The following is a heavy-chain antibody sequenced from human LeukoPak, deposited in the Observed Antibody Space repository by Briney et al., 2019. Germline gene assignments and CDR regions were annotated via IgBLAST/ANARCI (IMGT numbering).Heavy chain of an antibody. J-gene: IGHJ5*02. CDR1: GGSISSYY. CDR2: IYTSGST. CDR3: ARTGAVAGNWFDP. V-gene: IGHV4-4*07. Sequence: SETLSLTCTVSGGSISSYYWSWIRQPAGKGLXXIGRIYTSGSTNYNPSLKSRVTMSVDTSKNQFSLKLSSVTAADTAVYYCARTGAVAGNWFDPWGQGTLVTVSS. D-gene: IGHD6-19*01.